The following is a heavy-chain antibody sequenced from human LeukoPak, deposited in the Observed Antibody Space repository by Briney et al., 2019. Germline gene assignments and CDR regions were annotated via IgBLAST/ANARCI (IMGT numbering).Heavy chain of an antibody. J-gene: IGHJ4*02. D-gene: IGHD6-19*01. CDR3: AREAVAGTFDFDY. V-gene: IGHV4-38-2*02. Sequence: PSETLSLTCTVSGYSISSGYYWGWIRQPPGKGLEWIGSIDHSGSTYYNPSLKSRVTISGDTSKNQFSLKLSSVTAADTAVYYCAREAVAGTFDFDYWGQGTLVTVSS. CDR1: GYSISSGYY. CDR2: IDHSGST.